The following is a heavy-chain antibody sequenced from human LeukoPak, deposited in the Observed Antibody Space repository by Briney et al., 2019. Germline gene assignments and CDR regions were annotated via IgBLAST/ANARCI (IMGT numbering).Heavy chain of an antibody. CDR1: GFTFSSYS. CDR2: ISSSSSTI. CDR3: ARDWGGYGDYHAYFDY. J-gene: IGHJ4*02. V-gene: IGHV3-48*01. Sequence: GGSLRLSCAASGFTFSSYSMNWVRQAPGKGLEWVSYISSSSSTIYYADSVKGRFTISRDNAKNSLYLQMNSLRAEDTAVYYCARDWGGYGDYHAYFDYWGQGTLVTVSS. D-gene: IGHD4-17*01.